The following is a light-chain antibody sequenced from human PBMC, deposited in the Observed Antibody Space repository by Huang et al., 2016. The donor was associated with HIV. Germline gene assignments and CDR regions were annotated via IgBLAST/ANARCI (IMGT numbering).Light chain of an antibody. Sequence: DIQMTQSPSSLSASVGDRVTITCRASQGISNSLAWYQQKPGKAPKLLLYTASRLESGVPSRVSGSGSGTDFTLTISSLQPEDFATYYCQQYYITPPWTFGQGTKVEIK. CDR3: QQYYITPPWT. J-gene: IGKJ1*01. V-gene: IGKV1-NL1*01. CDR1: QGISNS. CDR2: TAS.